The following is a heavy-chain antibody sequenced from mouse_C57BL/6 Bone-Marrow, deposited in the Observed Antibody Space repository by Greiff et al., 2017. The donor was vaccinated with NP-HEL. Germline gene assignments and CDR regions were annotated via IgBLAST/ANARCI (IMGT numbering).Heavy chain of an antibody. V-gene: IGHV1-72*01. CDR2: IDPNSGGT. CDR1: GYTFTSYW. Sequence: QVQLQQPGAELVKPGASVKLSCKASGYTFTSYWMHWVKQRPGRGLGWIGRIDPNSGGTKYNEKFKSKATLTVDKPSSSAYMQLSSLTSEDSAVYYCASPGTRGYPAWFAYWGQGTLVTVSA. CDR3: ASPGTRGYPAWFAY. D-gene: IGHD2-2*01. J-gene: IGHJ3*01.